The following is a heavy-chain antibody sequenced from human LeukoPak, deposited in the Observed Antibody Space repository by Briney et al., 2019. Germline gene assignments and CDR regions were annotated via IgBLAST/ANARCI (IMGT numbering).Heavy chain of an antibody. CDR3: AKDVQLSGYCSGGSCYFLDC. CDR1: GFTFSNYA. CDR2: ISGSGGST. D-gene: IGHD2-15*01. J-gene: IGHJ4*02. V-gene: IGHV3-23*01. Sequence: GGSLRLSCAASGFTFSNYAMSWVRQAPGKGLEWVSAISGSGGSTYYADSVKGRFTISRDNSKNTLYLQMNSLRAEDTAMYYCAKDVQLSGYCSGGSCYFLDCWGQGTLVTVSP.